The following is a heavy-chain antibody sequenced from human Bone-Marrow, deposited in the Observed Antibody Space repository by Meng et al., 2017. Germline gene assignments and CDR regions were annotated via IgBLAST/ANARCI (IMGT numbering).Heavy chain of an antibody. CDR3: ARKAGNCISTTCYSLDY. CDR1: GGIFSNYV. V-gene: IGHV1-69*05. CDR2: INAVFGTT. D-gene: IGHD2-2*01. Sequence: SVKVSCKALGGIFSNYVICWVRQAPGQGLEWMGGINAVFGTTNYAQKFQGRVTITTDESTSTVYMELTRLTSEDTAVYFYARKAGNCISTTCYSLDYWGQGTLVTVSS. J-gene: IGHJ4*02.